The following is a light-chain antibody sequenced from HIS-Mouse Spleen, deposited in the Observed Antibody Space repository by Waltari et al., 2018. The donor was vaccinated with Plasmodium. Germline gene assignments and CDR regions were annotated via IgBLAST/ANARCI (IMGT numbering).Light chain of an antibody. CDR2: EAS. V-gene: IGLV3-10*01. J-gene: IGLJ3*02. CDR1: ALPKKY. Sequence: SYELTQPPSVSVSPGQTARITCSGDALPKKYAYWYQKKSGQAPVLVIYEASKRPSGIPERVSGSSSGTMATLTISGAQVEDEADYYCYSTDSSGNHRVFGGGTKLTVL. CDR3: YSTDSSGNHRV.